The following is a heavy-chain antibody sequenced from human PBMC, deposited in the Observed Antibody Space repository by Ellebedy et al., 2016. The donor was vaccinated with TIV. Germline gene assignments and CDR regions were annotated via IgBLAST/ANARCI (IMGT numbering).Heavy chain of an antibody. D-gene: IGHD2-21*02. CDR3: STLSDTGY. Sequence: NGDGGFTSHADFVKGRFTISRDNAKNTLYLQMNSLKAEDTAMYYCSTLSDTGYWGHGTLVTVSS. J-gene: IGHJ4*01. CDR2: NGDGGFT. V-gene: IGHV3-74*01.